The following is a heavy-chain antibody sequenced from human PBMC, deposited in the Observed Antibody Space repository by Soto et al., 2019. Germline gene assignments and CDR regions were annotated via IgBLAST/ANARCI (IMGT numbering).Heavy chain of an antibody. J-gene: IGHJ4*02. CDR1: GYTFRNYS. Sequence: QVQLVQSGAEVKKPGASVNISCKASGYTFRNYSIHWVRQAPGQGLEWMGIINPTGGSRNYAQRFQGRVTLTMDTSTATVYMELSSLRFEDTAVYYCARDLAAGDYWGQGTLVTVSS. D-gene: IGHD2-15*01. CDR2: INPTGGSR. V-gene: IGHV1-46*01. CDR3: ARDLAAGDY.